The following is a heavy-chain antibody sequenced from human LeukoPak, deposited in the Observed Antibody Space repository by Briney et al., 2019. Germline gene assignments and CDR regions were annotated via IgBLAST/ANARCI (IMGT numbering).Heavy chain of an antibody. V-gene: IGHV3-30-3*01. CDR1: GFTFSSYA. J-gene: IGHJ4*02. Sequence: PGRSLRLSCAASGFTFSSYAMHWVRQAPGKGLEWVAVISYDGSNKYYADSVKGRFTISRDNSKNTLYLQMYSLRAEDTAVYYCARDCEDYYDSSGYYPGYWGQGTLVTVSS. D-gene: IGHD3-22*01. CDR2: ISYDGSNK. CDR3: ARDCEDYYDSSGYYPGY.